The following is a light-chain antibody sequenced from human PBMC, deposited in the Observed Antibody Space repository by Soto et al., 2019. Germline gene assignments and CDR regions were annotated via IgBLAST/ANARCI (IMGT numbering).Light chain of an antibody. Sequence: DIQMTQLPFSCSESVGDRLTIIVGRSQVLSTGLPWYQQKPGKAPKLLIYAASSLQSGVPSRFSGSGSGTDFTLTISSLQPEDFATYYCQQANSFPLTFGGGTKVEIK. CDR1: QVLSTG. CDR2: AAS. J-gene: IGKJ4*01. V-gene: IGKV1-12*01. CDR3: QQANSFPLT.